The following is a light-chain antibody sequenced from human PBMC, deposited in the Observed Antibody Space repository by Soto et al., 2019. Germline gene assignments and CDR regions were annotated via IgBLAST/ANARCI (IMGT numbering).Light chain of an antibody. J-gene: IGLJ1*01. Sequence: QSVLTQPASVSGSPGQPIAISCTGTSSDVGNYNLVSWYQQHSGKAPKLMIYEGTKRPSGVSDRFSGSKSGNTASLTISGLQAEDEADYYCCSYASTGTYVFGTGTKVTVL. CDR1: SSDVGNYNL. CDR2: EGT. V-gene: IGLV2-23*01. CDR3: CSYASTGTYV.